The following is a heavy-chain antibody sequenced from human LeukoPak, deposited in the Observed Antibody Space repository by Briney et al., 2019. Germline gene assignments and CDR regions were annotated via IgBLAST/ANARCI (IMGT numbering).Heavy chain of an antibody. V-gene: IGHV3-48*01. D-gene: IGHD6-19*01. CDR1: GFTFSSYS. CDR3: ARTGYSSGWFPWDAFDI. CDR2: ISSSSSTI. Sequence: GGSLRLSCAASGFTFSSYSMNWVRQAPGQGLEWVSYISSSSSTIYYADSVKGRFTISRDNAKNSLYLQMNSLRAEDTAVYYCARTGYSSGWFPWDAFDIWGQGTMVTVSS. J-gene: IGHJ3*02.